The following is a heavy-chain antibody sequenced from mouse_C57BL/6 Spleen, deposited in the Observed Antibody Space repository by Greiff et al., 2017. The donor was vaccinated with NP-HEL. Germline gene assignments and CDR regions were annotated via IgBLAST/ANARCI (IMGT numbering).Heavy chain of an antibody. CDR3: AVGVYLRMDY. J-gene: IGHJ4*01. CDR2: INPNNGGT. Sequence: EVQLQESGPELVKPGASVKMSCKASGYTFTDYNMHWVKQSHGKSLEWIGYINPNNGGTSYNQKFKGKATLTVNKSSSTAYMELRSLTSEDSAVYYCAVGVYLRMDYWGQGTSVTVSS. V-gene: IGHV1-22*01. CDR1: GYTFTDYN. D-gene: IGHD1-1*01.